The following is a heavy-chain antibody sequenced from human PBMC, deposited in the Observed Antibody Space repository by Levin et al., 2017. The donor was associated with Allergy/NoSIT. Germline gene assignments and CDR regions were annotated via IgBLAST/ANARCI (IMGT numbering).Heavy chain of an antibody. CDR3: ARDGWGSGTRYNWFDP. V-gene: IGHV1-69*13. CDR2: IIPLFATP. CDR1: GGTFNTYA. D-gene: IGHD3-16*01. Sequence: GASVKVSCKASGGTFNTYAISWVRQAPGQGLEWMGGIIPLFATPTYAQNFQGRVTITADESTRTVYMELSSLRSEDTAVYYCARDGWGSGTRYNWFDPWGQGTLVTVSS. J-gene: IGHJ5*02.